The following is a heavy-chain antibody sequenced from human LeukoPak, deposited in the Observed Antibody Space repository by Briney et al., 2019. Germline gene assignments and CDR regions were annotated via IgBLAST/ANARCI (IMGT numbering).Heavy chain of an antibody. CDR3: ARVEARSSPYFDY. V-gene: IGHV4-59*01. CDR2: IYYSGST. D-gene: IGHD1-1*01. CDR1: GGSISSYY. J-gene: IGHJ4*02. Sequence: SETLSLTCTVSGGSISSYYWSWIRQPPGKGLEWIGYIYYSGSTNYNPYLKSRVTISVDTSKNQFSLKLSSVTAADTAVYYCARVEARSSPYFDYWGQGTLVTVSS.